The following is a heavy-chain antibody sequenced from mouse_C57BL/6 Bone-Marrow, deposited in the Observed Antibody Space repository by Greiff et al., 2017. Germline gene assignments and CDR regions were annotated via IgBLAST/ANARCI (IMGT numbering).Heavy chain of an antibody. CDR1: GYTFTSYW. D-gene: IGHD1-1*01. CDR3: ARSFYYYGSSPWFAD. CDR2: IDPSASYT. Sequence: QQSCKASGYTFTSYWMHWVKQRPGQGLEWIGEIDPSASYTNYNQKFKGKSTLTVDKSSSTAYMQLSSLTSEDSAVYYCARSFYYYGSSPWFADWGQGTLVTVSA. J-gene: IGHJ3*01. V-gene: IGHV1-69*01.